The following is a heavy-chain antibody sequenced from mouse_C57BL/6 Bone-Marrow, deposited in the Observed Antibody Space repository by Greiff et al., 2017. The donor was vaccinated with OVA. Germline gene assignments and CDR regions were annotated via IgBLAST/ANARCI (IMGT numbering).Heavy chain of an antibody. D-gene: IGHD2-1*01. CDR2: IDPNSGGT. CDR3: ARHGNYSAWFAY. V-gene: IGHV1-72*01. CDR1: GYTFTSYW. J-gene: IGHJ3*01. Sequence: QVQLKQPGAELVKPGASVKLSCKASGYTFTSYWMHWVKQRPGRGLEWIGRIDPNSGGTKYNEKFKSKATLTVDKPSSTAYMQLSSLTSEDSAVYYCARHGNYSAWFAYWGQGTLVTVSA.